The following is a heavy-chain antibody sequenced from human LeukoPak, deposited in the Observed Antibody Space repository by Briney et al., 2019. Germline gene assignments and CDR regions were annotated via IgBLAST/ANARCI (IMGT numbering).Heavy chain of an antibody. D-gene: IGHD3-16*01. V-gene: IGHV4-38-2*01. Sequence: PSETLSLTCAVAGYSISSGYYWGWIRQPPGKGLEWIGSIYHSGSTYYNPSLKSRVTISVDTSKNQFSLKLSSVTAADTAVYYCARVQGGLGELYYYYFDYWGQGTLVTVSS. J-gene: IGHJ4*02. CDR2: IYHSGST. CDR3: ARVQGGLGELYYYYFDY. CDR1: GYSISSGYY.